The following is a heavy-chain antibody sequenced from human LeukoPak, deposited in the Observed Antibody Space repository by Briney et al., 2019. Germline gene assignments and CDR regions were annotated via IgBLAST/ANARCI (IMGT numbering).Heavy chain of an antibody. J-gene: IGHJ4*02. CDR2: IYYSGST. Sequence: SETLSLTCTVSGGSISSSSYYWGWIRQPPGKGLEWIGSIYYSGSTYYNPSLKGRVTISVDTSKNQFSLKLSSVTAADTAVYYCARRSITIFGVVSLEYYFDYWGQGTLVTVSS. V-gene: IGHV4-39*01. CDR1: GGSISSSSYY. D-gene: IGHD3-3*01. CDR3: ARRSITIFGVVSLEYYFDY.